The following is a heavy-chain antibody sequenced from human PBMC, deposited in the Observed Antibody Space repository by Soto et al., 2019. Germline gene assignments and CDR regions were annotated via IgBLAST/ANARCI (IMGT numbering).Heavy chain of an antibody. D-gene: IGHD2-2*01. CDR3: ARASPYCSSTSCSAEGIDY. CDR1: GGSISSGGYY. Sequence: SETLSLTCTVSGGSISSGGYYWSWIRQHPGKGLEWIGYIYYSGSTYYNPSLKSRVTISVDTSKNQFSLKLSSVTAADTAVYYCARASPYCSSTSCSAEGIDYWGQGTRVTVS. J-gene: IGHJ4*02. CDR2: IYYSGST. V-gene: IGHV4-31*03.